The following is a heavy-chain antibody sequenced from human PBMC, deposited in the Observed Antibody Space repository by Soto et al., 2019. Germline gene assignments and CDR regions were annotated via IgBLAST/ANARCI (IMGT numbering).Heavy chain of an antibody. D-gene: IGHD3-22*01. V-gene: IGHV3-15*01. J-gene: IGHJ4*02. CDR3: TTGLSNGYYNFDY. Sequence: PGGSLRLSCAASGFTFSNAWMSWVRQAPGKGLEWVGRIKGEADGGTTDYAAPVKGRITISRDHSKDTLYLQMNSLKTEDTAVYYCTTGLSNGYYNFDYWGQGTPVTVPS. CDR2: IKGEADGGTT. CDR1: GFTFSNAW.